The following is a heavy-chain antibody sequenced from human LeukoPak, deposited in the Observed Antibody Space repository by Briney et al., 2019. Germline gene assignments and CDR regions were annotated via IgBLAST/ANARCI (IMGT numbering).Heavy chain of an antibody. CDR1: GYTFTSYD. J-gene: IGHJ4*02. D-gene: IGHD3-22*01. CDR2: MNPNSGNT. Sequence: ASVKVSCKASGYTFTSYDINWVRQATGQGLEWMGWMNPNSGNTGYAQKFQGRVTITRNTSISTAYMELSSLRSEDTAVYYCARYGGTYYYDTGIDYWGQGTLVTVSS. CDR3: ARYGGTYYYDTGIDY. V-gene: IGHV1-8*03.